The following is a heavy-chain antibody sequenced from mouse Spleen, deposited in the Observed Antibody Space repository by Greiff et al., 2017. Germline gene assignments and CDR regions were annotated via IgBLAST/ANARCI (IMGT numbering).Heavy chain of an antibody. CDR3: ARSTPITTVDY. D-gene: IGHD1-1*01. V-gene: IGHV1-80*01. CDR2: IYPGDGDT. CDR1: GYAFSSYW. J-gene: IGHJ2*01. Sequence: QVHVKQSGAELVKPGASVKISCKASGYAFSSYWMNWVKQRPGKGLEWIGQIYPGDGDTNYNGKFKGKATLTADKSSSTAYMQLSSLTSEDSAVYFCARSTPITTVDYWGQGTTLTVSS.